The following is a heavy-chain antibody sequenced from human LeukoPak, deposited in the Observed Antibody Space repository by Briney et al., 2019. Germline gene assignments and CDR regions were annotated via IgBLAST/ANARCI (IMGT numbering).Heavy chain of an antibody. CDR1: GYSFTSYW. V-gene: IGHV5-10-1*01. CDR2: IDPSDSYT. D-gene: IGHD6-6*01. J-gene: IGHJ4*02. CDR3: AIHAFSSSSGHYFDY. Sequence: GESLKISCKGSGYSFTSYWISWVRQMPGKGLEWMGRIDPSDSYTNYSPSFQGHVTISADKSISTAYLQWSSLKASDTAMYYCAIHAFSSSSGHYFDYWGQGTLVTVSS.